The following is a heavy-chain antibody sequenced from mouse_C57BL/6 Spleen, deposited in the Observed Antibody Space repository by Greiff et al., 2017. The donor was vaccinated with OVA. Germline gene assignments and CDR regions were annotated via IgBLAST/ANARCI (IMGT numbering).Heavy chain of an antibody. D-gene: IGHD2-9*01. CDR3: ARSYYGYDGYAMDY. CDR2: IHPNSGST. J-gene: IGHJ4*01. V-gene: IGHV1-64*01. Sequence: QVQLQQPGAELVKPGASVKLSCKASGYTFTSYWMHWVKQRPGQGLEWIGMIHPNSGSTNYNEKFKSKATLTVDKSSSTAYMQLSSLTSEDSAVYDCARSYYGYDGYAMDYWGQGTSVTVSS. CDR1: GYTFTSYW.